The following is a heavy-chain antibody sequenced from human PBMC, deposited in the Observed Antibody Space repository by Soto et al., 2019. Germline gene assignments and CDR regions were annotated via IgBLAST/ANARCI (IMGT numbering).Heavy chain of an antibody. CDR3: ARAGYCSGGSCYGEVNAFDI. Sequence: SVKVSCKASGGTFSSYTISWVRQAPGQGLEWMGRIIPILGIANYAQKFQGRVTITADKSTSTAYMELSSLRSEDTAVYYCARAGYCSGGSCYGEVNAFDIWGQGTMVNVSS. J-gene: IGHJ3*02. V-gene: IGHV1-69*02. CDR2: IIPILGIA. D-gene: IGHD2-15*01. CDR1: GGTFSSYT.